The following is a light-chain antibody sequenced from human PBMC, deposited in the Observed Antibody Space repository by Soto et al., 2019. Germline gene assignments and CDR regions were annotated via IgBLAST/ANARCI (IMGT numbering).Light chain of an antibody. J-gene: IGKJ1*01. CDR1: QNIGPY. Sequence: DLQMTQSPSSLSASVGDRVTITCRASQNIGPYLNWFQHKPGKAPTLLIFAAFNLQSGVPSRFSGGGSGADFTLTITGLQPEDFATYYCQLATNTLWTFGEGTKVEV. V-gene: IGKV1-39*01. CDR2: AAF. CDR3: QLATNTLWT.